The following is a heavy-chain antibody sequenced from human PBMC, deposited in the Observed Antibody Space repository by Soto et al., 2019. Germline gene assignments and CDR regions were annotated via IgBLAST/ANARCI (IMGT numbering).Heavy chain of an antibody. V-gene: IGHV5-10-1*01. D-gene: IGHD5-18*01. J-gene: IGHJ6*02. CDR2: IDSSDSYT. CDR1: GYSFTSYW. CDR3: ARHTGGDYYYYGMDV. Sequence: GESLKISCKGSGYSFTSYWISWVRQMPGKGLEWMGRIDSSDSYTNYSPSFQGHVTISADKSISTAYLQWSSLKASDTAMYYCARHTGGDYYYYGMDVWGQGTTVTVSS.